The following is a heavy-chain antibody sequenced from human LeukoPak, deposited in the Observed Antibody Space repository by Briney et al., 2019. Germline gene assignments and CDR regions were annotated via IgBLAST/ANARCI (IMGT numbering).Heavy chain of an antibody. CDR1: GGTFSSYA. D-gene: IGHD6-19*01. J-gene: IGHJ4*02. CDR3: ARDGSYRLREWLVPYY. V-gene: IGHV1-69*04. CDR2: IIPILGIA. Sequence: ASVKVSCKASGGTFSSYAISWVRQAPGQGLEWMGRIIPILGIANYAQKFQGRVTITADKSTNTAYMELSSLRSEDTAVYYCARDGSYRLREWLVPYYWGQGTLVTVSS.